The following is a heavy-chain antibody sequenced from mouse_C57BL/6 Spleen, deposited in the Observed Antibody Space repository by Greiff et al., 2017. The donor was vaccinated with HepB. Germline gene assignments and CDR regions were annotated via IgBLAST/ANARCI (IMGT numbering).Heavy chain of an antibody. Sequence: EVQLVESGPGMVKPSQSLSLTCTVTGYSITSGYDWHWIRHFPGNKLEWMGYISYSGSTNYNPSLKSRISITHDTSKNHFFLKLNSVTTEDTATYYCARRGNYGSSYGYFDVWGTGTTVTVSS. CDR2: ISYSGST. D-gene: IGHD1-1*01. V-gene: IGHV3-1*01. CDR1: GYSITSGYD. J-gene: IGHJ1*03. CDR3: ARRGNYGSSYGYFDV.